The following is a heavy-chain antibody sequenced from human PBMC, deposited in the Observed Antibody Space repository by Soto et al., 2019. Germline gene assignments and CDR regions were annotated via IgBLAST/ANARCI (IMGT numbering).Heavy chain of an antibody. CDR2: IWSDGSNE. Sequence: QVQLVESGGGVVQPGRSLRLSCAASEFTFSRHGMHWVRQAPGKGLQWVGVIWSDGSNEVDAGSVKGRFIISRDNSKNILYLQMNSLRAEDTAVYYCARERTFGDNKHNYMDVWGTGITVTVSS. J-gene: IGHJ6*03. V-gene: IGHV3-33*01. CDR3: ARERTFGDNKHNYMDV. CDR1: EFTFSRHG. D-gene: IGHD3-10*01.